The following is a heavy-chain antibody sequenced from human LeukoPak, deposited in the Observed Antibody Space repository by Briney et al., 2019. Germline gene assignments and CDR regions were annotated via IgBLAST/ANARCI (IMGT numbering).Heavy chain of an antibody. D-gene: IGHD3-16*02. J-gene: IGHJ6*03. V-gene: IGHV3-21*01. CDR1: GFTFSSYN. CDR2: ISSSSSYI. Sequence: GGSLRLSCAASGFTFSSYNMNWVRQAPGKGLEWVSSISSSSSYIYYADSVKGRFTISRDNAKNSLYLQMKSLRAEDTAVYYCARDLLGYNYYYMDVWGKGPTVTVSS. CDR3: ARDLLGYNYYYMDV.